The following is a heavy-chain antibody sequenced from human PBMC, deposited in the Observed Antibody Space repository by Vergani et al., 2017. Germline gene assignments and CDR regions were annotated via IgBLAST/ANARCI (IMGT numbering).Heavy chain of an antibody. CDR2: VFHSGGA. V-gene: IGHV4-38-2*02. CDR3: ARQFWVSQGVGAFET. J-gene: IGHJ3*02. Sequence: QVQLQESGPGLVKPSETLSLTCSVSGYSISRGYYWVWIRQPPGKGLEWIATVFHSGGAYYNPSLRRRVTISVETSKNQFSLRLTTLTAADTAVYYCARQFWVSQGVGAFETWGRGTEVSVSS. CDR1: GYSISRGYY. D-gene: IGHD3-16*01.